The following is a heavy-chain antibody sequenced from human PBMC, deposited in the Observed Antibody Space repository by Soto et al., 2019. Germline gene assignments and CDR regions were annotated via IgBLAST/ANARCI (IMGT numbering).Heavy chain of an antibody. Sequence: QGQLVQSGAEVRKPGASVTVSCKAAGYTFNRYAISWLRQAPGQGPEWMGWITGDTLEARYARKFQGRVTLTRNTTTSTVYMELRSLRDDDTAVYYCARDRPTDHWGQGTLVTVSS. CDR3: ARDRPTDH. CDR2: ITGDTLEA. CDR1: GYTFNRYA. V-gene: IGHV1-18*01. J-gene: IGHJ5*02.